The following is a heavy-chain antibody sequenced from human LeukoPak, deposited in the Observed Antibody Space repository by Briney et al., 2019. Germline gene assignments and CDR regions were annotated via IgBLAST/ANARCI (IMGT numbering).Heavy chain of an antibody. CDR2: IYPGDSDT. CDR1: GYSFTSYW. CDR3: ARRARSGVVVITTHDAFDI. V-gene: IGHV5-51*01. J-gene: IGHJ3*02. Sequence: GASLQISCPGSGYSFTSYWIGWVRPMPGKGLEWMGIIYPGDSDTRYSPSFQGQVTISADKSISTAYLQWSSLKASDTAMYYCARRARSGVVVITTHDAFDIWGQGTMVTVSS. D-gene: IGHD3-22*01.